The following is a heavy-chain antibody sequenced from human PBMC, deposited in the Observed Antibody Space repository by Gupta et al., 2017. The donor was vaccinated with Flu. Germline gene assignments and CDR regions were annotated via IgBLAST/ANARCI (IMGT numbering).Heavy chain of an antibody. CDR2: IWRDGSNE. D-gene: IGHD3-16*01. CDR1: FSTKG. Sequence: FSTKGMHWVRQAPGKGLEWVAMIWRDGSNEYYADSVKGRFTISRDNSKNTLYLKMNSLGAEDTAVYYCARDYGWQQRFDHWGQGTLVTVSS. J-gene: IGHJ4*02. CDR3: ARDYGWQQRFDH. V-gene: IGHV3-33*01.